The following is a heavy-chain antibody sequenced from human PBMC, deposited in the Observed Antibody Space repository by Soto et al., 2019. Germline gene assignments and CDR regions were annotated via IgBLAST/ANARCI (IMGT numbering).Heavy chain of an antibody. Sequence: GRSLRLCYAASGFNFSSYGMHWVRQDPGKGLEWVAVIWYDGSNKYYADSVKGRFTISRDNSKNTLYLQMNSLRAEDTAVYYCARVKGSSPYYYGMDFWGQGTTVTVSS. J-gene: IGHJ6*02. CDR1: GFNFSSYG. CDR2: IWYDGSNK. D-gene: IGHD6-13*01. V-gene: IGHV3-33*01. CDR3: ARVKGSSPYYYGMDF.